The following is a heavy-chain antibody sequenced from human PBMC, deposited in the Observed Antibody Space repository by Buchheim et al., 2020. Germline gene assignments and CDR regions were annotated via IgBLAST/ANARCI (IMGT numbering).Heavy chain of an antibody. Sequence: EVQLLESGGGLVQPGGSLRLSCAASGLTLSTYAMSWVRQAPGKGLEWVSRIATGTYYADSVKGRFTISRDNSKNTLFLQMSSLTTEDTALYYCAKRGTSGTYYFESWGQGAL. J-gene: IGHJ4*02. CDR2: RIATGT. CDR3: AKRGTSGTYYFES. CDR1: GLTLSTYA. D-gene: IGHD1-26*01. V-gene: IGHV3-23*05.